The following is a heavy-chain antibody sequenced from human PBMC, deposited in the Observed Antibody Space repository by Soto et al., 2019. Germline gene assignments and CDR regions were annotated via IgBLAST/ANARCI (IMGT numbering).Heavy chain of an antibody. J-gene: IGHJ5*02. Sequence: ASVKVSCKASGYTFASYGINWVRQATGQGLEWMGWMNPDSWNTGYVQKFQGRLTMTRNTSISTAYMELSRLTSEDTAVYYCARGGRDSGTEIAVALSWGQGTPVTVSS. D-gene: IGHD6-19*01. CDR1: GYTFASYG. V-gene: IGHV1-8*01. CDR3: ARGGRDSGTEIAVALS. CDR2: MNPDSWNT.